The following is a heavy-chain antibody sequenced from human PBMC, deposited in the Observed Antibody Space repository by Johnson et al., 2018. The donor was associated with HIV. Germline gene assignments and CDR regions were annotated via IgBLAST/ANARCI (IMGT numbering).Heavy chain of an antibody. D-gene: IGHD6-19*01. CDR1: GFTFSSYG. V-gene: IGHV3-30*03. CDR2: ISYDGSNK. Sequence: QVLLVESGGGLVKPGGSLRLSCAASGFTFSSYGMHWVRQAPGKGLEWVAVISYDGSNKYYADYVKGRFTISRDNSKNTVYLQMNSLRAEDMALYFCARETSGDAFAFWGQGTLVIVSS. CDR3: ARETSGDAFAF. J-gene: IGHJ3*01.